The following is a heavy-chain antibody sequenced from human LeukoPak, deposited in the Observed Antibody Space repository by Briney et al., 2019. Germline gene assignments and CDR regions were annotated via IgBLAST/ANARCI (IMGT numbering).Heavy chain of an antibody. D-gene: IGHD3-9*01. CDR3: ARDVGYYDILTGYYPDAFDI. V-gene: IGHV4-59*01. J-gene: IGHJ3*02. CDR2: IYYSGST. Sequence: PSETLSLTCTVSGGSISSYYWSWIRQPPGKGLEWIGYIYYSGSTNYNPSLKSRVAISVNTSKNQFSLKLSSVTAADTAVYYCARDVGYYDILTGYYPDAFDIWGQGTMVTVSS. CDR1: GGSISSYY.